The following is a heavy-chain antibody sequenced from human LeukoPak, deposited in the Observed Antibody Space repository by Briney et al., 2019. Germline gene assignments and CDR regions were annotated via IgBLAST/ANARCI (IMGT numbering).Heavy chain of an antibody. CDR1: GFTFSSYS. Sequence: GGSLRLSCAASGFTFSSYSMNWLRQAPGKGLEWVSSISSSSSYIYYADSVKGRFTISRDNAKNSLYLQMNSLRAEDTAVYYCARDVPRFLEWLALDYYYYYGMDVWGQGTTVTVSS. CDR3: ARDVPRFLEWLALDYYYYYGMDV. J-gene: IGHJ6*02. CDR2: ISSSSSYI. V-gene: IGHV3-21*01. D-gene: IGHD3-3*01.